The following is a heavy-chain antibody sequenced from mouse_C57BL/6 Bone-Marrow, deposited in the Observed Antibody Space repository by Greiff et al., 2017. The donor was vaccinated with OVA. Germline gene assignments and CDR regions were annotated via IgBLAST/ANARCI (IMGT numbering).Heavy chain of an antibody. V-gene: IGHV1-15*01. D-gene: IGHD2-5*01. CDR3: TRCDYSNWTFDY. Sequence: VQLQQSGAELVRPGASVTLSCKASGYTFTDYEMHWVKQTPVHGLEWIGAIDPETGGTAYNQKFKGKAILTADKSSSTAYMELRSLTSEDSAVYYCTRCDYSNWTFDYWGQGTTLTVSS. CDR1: GYTFTDYE. J-gene: IGHJ2*01. CDR2: IDPETGGT.